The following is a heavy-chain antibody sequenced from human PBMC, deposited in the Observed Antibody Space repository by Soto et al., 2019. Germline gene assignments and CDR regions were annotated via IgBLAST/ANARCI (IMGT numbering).Heavy chain of an antibody. Sequence: GGPLRLSCAASGCTFSSHAMSRVRQAQGTGLEWVSAISGSGGSTYYADSVKGRFTISRDNSKNTLYLQMNSLRAEDTAVYYCAENRLGWFGTNLDAFDIWGQGTMVTVSS. V-gene: IGHV3-23*01. CDR1: GCTFSSHA. CDR2: ISGSGGST. J-gene: IGHJ3*02. CDR3: AENRLGWFGTNLDAFDI. D-gene: IGHD3-10*01.